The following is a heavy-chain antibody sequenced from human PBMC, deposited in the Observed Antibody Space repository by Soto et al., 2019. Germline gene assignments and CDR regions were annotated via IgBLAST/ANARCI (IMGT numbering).Heavy chain of an antibody. Sequence: GGSLRLSCAASGFTFSSYSMNWFRQAPGKGLEWVSSISSSSSYIYSADSVKGRFTISRDNAKNSLYLQMNSLRAEDTAVYYCARDWGGSTYYDSSGYYYYWGQGTLVTVSS. V-gene: IGHV3-21*01. CDR2: ISSSSSYI. CDR1: GFTFSSYS. J-gene: IGHJ4*02. CDR3: ARDWGGSTYYDSSGYYYY. D-gene: IGHD3-22*01.